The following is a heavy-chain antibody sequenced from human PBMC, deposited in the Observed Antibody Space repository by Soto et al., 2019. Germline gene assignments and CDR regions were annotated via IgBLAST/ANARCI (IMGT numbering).Heavy chain of an antibody. V-gene: IGHV3-7*05. CDR2: MNQDGSEK. Sequence: EVQLVESGGGLVQPGGSLRLSCTVSGFTFGDYWMTWVRQAPGKGLEWVANMNQDGSEKYYVDSVQGRLAISRDNAKNSLYLQMHSLSAEDTAVYYCASQRVSYAMDVWGQGTTVTVSS. CDR3: ASQRVSYAMDV. CDR1: GFTFGDYW. J-gene: IGHJ6*02. D-gene: IGHD1-1*01.